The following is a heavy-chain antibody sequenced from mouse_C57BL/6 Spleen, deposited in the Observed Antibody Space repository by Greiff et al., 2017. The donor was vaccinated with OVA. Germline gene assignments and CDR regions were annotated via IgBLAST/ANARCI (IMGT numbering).Heavy chain of an antibody. Sequence: EVKLMESGGGLVKPGGSLKLSCAASGFTFSSYAMSWVRQTPEKRLEWVATISDGGSYTYYPDNVKGRFTISRDNAKNNLYLQMSHLKSEDTAMYYCARARYDGYYYFDYWGQGTTLTVSS. J-gene: IGHJ2*01. CDR1: GFTFSSYA. D-gene: IGHD2-3*01. CDR2: ISDGGSYT. CDR3: ARARYDGYYYFDY. V-gene: IGHV5-4*03.